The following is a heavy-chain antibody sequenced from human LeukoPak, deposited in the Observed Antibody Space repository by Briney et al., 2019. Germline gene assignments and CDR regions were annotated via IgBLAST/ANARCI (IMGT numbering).Heavy chain of an antibody. J-gene: IGHJ4*02. V-gene: IGHV3-23*01. CDR1: GFTFTYAW. CDR3: AKDGRTHSGTYDFDY. CDR2: ISGSGGST. D-gene: IGHD1-26*01. Sequence: GGSLRLSCAASGFTFTYAWMSWVRQAPGKGLEWVSTISGSGGSTYYADSVKGRFTISRDNSKNTLYLQMNSLRAEDTAVYYCAKDGRTHSGTYDFDYWGQGTLVTVSS.